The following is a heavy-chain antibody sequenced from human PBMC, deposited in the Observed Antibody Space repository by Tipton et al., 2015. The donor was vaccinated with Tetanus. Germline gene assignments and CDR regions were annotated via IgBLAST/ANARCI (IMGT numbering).Heavy chain of an antibody. CDR2: IYSGVNT. CDR1: GFTVSSNY. Sequence: SLRLSCAASGFTVSSNYMTWVRQAPGKGLEWVSLIYSGVNTYYADSVKGRFTISRDNSKNTLYLQMNSLRAEDAAVYYCNGGSTRAYFDYWGLGTLVTVSS. J-gene: IGHJ4*02. CDR3: NGGSTRAYFDY. D-gene: IGHD2-2*01. V-gene: IGHV3-53*01.